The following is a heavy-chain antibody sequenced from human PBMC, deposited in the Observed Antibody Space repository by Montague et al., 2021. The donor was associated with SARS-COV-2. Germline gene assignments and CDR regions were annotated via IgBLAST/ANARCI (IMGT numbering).Heavy chain of an antibody. V-gene: IGHV3-23*01. CDR2: INGGGDRK. CDR1: GFPFSRYS. D-gene: IGHD3-22*01. Sequence: SLRLSCAASGFPFSRYSISWVRQAPGKGLEWVSGINGGGDRKYYADSVKGRLTISRDNSKNTVYVQMNSLRAEDTAVYYCAKISRASSVVAWGQGTLVTVPS. CDR3: AKISRASSVVA. J-gene: IGHJ5*02.